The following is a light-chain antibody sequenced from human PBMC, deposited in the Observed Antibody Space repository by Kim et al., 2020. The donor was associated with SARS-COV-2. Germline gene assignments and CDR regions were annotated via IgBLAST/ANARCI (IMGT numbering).Light chain of an antibody. CDR2: GKN. J-gene: IGLJ2*01. CDR3: NSRDSNDNVV. Sequence: VAMGQTDRITCQGDSLRSYYATWYQQKPRQAPILVIYGKNNRPSGIPDRFAGSSSGNTASLTITWTQAGDEADYYCNSRDSNDNVVFGGGTQLTVL. CDR1: SLRSYY. V-gene: IGLV3-19*01.